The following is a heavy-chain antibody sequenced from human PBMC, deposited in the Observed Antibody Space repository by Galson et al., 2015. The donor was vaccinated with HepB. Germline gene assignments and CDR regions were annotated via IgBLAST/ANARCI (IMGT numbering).Heavy chain of an antibody. CDR1: GFTFSSYG. V-gene: IGHV3-30*18. D-gene: IGHD2-15*01. J-gene: IGHJ4*02. CDR2: ISYDGSNK. CDR3: AKVSFVVSMAANLDY. Sequence: SLRLSCAASGFTFSSYGMHWVRQAPGKGLEWVAVISYDGSNKYYADSVKGRFTISRDNSKNTLYLQMNSLRAEDTAVYYCAKVSFVVSMAANLDYWGQGTLVTVSS.